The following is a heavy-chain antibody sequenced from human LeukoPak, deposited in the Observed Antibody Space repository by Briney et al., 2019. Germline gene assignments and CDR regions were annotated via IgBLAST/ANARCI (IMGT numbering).Heavy chain of an antibody. CDR1: GFTFSYHG. D-gene: IGHD6-13*01. J-gene: IGHJ4*02. CDR2: IWYDGSNK. CDR3: ARARRYRSSWYHDY. V-gene: IGHV3-33*01. Sequence: PGGSLRLSCAASGFTFSYHGMHWVRQAPGKGLEWVAVIWYDGSNKYYRDSVKGRFTISRDNSQNTLFLQMNSLRDEDTAVYYCARARRYRSSWYHDYWGQGSLVTVSS.